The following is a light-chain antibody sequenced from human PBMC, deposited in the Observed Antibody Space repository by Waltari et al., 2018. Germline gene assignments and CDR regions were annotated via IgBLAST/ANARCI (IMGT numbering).Light chain of an antibody. J-gene: IGLJ1*01. CDR3: CSFAGYGIYV. V-gene: IGLV2-23*02. CDR2: EIS. CDR1: NSNVDILHL. Sequence: QSALTQPASVSGSPGQSITISCTAVNSNVDILHLVSWYQHHPGRNPRLLIYEISQPPSGISNRFSGSKSGNTASLTISGLQPEDEADYFCCSFAGYGIYVFGSGTQVSVL.